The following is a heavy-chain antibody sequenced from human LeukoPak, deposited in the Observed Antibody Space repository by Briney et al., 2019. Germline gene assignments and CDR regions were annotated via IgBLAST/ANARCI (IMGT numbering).Heavy chain of an antibody. V-gene: IGHV3-30*18. CDR3: AKDLYCSGGSCYGKDV. CDR1: GFTFSSYG. D-gene: IGHD2-15*01. J-gene: IGHJ6*02. CDR2: IWYGGSNK. Sequence: GRSLRLSCAASGFTFSSYGMHWVRQAPGKGLEWVAVIWYGGSNKYYADSVKGRFTISRDNSKNTLYLQMNSLRAEDTAVYYCAKDLYCSGGSCYGKDVWGQGTAVTVSS.